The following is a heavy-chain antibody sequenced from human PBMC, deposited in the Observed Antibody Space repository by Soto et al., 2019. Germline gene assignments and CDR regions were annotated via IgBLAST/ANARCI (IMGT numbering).Heavy chain of an antibody. CDR2: IYSGGST. CDR3: ARAPHRDAFDI. J-gene: IGHJ3*02. V-gene: IGHV3-66*01. CDR1: GFTFSSNY. Sequence: EVQLVESGGGLVQPGGSLRLSCAASGFTFSSNYMSWVRQAPGKGLEWVSVIYSGGSTYYAASGKGRFTTSRDNSKNTLYLQMNSLSAEDTAVYYGARAPHRDAFDIWGQGTMVTVSS.